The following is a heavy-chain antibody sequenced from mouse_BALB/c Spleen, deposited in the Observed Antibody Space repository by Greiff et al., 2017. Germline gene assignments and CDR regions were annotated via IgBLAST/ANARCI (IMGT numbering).Heavy chain of an antibody. CDR1: GYSITSGYY. D-gene: IGHD1-1*01. V-gene: IGHV3-6*02. CDR3: ARSYYYGSPGYFDY. J-gene: IGHJ2*01. Sequence: ESGPGLVKPSQSLSLTCSVTGYSITSGYYWNWIRQFPGNKLEWMGYISYDGSNNYNPSLKNRISITRDTSKNQFFLKLNSVTTEDTATYYCARSYYYGSPGYFDYWGQGTTLTVSS. CDR2: ISYDGSN.